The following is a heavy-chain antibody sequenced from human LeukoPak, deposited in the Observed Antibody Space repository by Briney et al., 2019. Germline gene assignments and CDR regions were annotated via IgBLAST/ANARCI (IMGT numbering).Heavy chain of an antibody. V-gene: IGHV3-72*01. D-gene: IGHD3-16*01. CDR2: IRRGANSYAT. CDR1: GFTFSDYI. CDR3: SRDGGEGGNSAFDI. J-gene: IGHJ3*02. Sequence: GGSLRLSCAASGFTFSDYILDWVRQAPGKGLEWVGRIRRGANSYATEYAASVKGRFTISRDDSKNSLYLHMNSLKTEDTAVYHCSRDGGEGGNSAFDIWGQGTMVTVSS.